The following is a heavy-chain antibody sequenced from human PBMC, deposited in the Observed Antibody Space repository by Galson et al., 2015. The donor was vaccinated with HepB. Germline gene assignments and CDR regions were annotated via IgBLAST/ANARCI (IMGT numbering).Heavy chain of an antibody. CDR2: IHSSGST. CDR1: GGSMNSYF. Sequence: ETLSLTCSVAGGSMNSYFWSWIRQPPGKGLEWGGYIHSSGSTNYNPSLKSRVTISVDTSKNQFSLKLNTVTAADTAVYYCARESGSGSWYGYEAFDIWGQGTMVTVSS. D-gene: IGHD6-13*01. J-gene: IGHJ3*02. CDR3: ARESGSGSWYGYEAFDI. V-gene: IGHV4-59*01.